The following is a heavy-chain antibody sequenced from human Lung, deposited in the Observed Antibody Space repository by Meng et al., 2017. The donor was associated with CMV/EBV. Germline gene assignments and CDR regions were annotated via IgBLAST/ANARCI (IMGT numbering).Heavy chain of an antibody. D-gene: IGHD5/OR15-5a*01. Sequence: GEXXKISCAASGFSVSENYVSWVRQAPGKGLSWVSVIYGDGKTYYSDSVMGRFTISRDNSRNTVFLQMNNLGADDTANYFCARRSVYFDRWGQGTLVTVSS. J-gene: IGHJ4*02. CDR3: ARRSVYFDR. CDR1: GFSVSENY. CDR2: IYGDGKT. V-gene: IGHV3-53*01.